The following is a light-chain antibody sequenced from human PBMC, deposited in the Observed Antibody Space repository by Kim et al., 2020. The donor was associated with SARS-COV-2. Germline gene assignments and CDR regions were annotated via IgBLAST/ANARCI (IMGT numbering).Light chain of an antibody. J-gene: IGKJ2*02. CDR1: QRVSSN. Sequence: GERATPPCRASQRVSSNVAWYQQKPGQAPRLLIYGAATRATGIPARFSGSGSGTEFTLTISSLQSEDFAVYYCQQYNNWPPGPPRTFGQGTKLEI. CDR3: QQYNNWPPGPPRT. CDR2: GAA. V-gene: IGKV3-15*01.